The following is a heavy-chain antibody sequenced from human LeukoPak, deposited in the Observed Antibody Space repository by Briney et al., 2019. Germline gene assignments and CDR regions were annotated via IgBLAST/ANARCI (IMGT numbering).Heavy chain of an antibody. Sequence: GGSLRLSCAASGFRFSDDTMHWIRQSPGKGLEWVAVISYDGSQKYVADSMKGRFTISRDNSKSTLYMQMNSLRADDTAVYYCARSADSSWHNFDDWGQGTLVVVSS. D-gene: IGHD6-19*01. CDR3: ARSADSSWHNFDD. CDR1: GFRFSDDT. V-gene: IGHV3-30-3*01. CDR2: ISYDGSQK. J-gene: IGHJ4*02.